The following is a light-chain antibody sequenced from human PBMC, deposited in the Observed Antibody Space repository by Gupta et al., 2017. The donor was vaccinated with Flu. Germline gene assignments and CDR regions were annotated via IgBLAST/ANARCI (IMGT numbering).Light chain of an antibody. V-gene: IGLV1-44*01. CDR3: ASWEGSPDDYV. J-gene: IGLJ1*01. CDR2: SDN. Sequence: RGNVSWSGSRSTIGSNNENWYQQHPGTAPKLLMYSDNGRPLGVPERFSGSKFGTSAALAISGPQSEDEGVYFCASWEGSPDDYVFGIGTTVFVL. CDR1: RSTIGSNN.